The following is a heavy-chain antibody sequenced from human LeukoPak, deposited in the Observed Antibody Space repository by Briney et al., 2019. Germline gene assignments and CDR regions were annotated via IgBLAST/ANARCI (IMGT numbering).Heavy chain of an antibody. D-gene: IGHD6-13*01. Sequence: ASVKVSCKASGYTFTSYYMHWVRQAPGQGLEWMGIINPSGGSTSYAQKFQGRVTMTRDTSTSTVYVELSSLRSEDTAVYYCARIVAAAAVDYWGQGTLVTVSS. J-gene: IGHJ4*02. V-gene: IGHV1-46*01. CDR1: GYTFTSYY. CDR3: ARIVAAAAVDY. CDR2: INPSGGST.